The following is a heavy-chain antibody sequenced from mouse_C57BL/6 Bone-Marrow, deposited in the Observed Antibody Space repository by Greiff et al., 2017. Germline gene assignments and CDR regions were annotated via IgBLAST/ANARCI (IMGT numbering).Heavy chain of an antibody. V-gene: IGHV1-59*01. J-gene: IGHJ2*01. Sequence: VQLQQSGAELVRPGTSVKLSCKASGYTFTSYWMHWVKQRPGQGLEWIGVIDPSDSYTNYNQKFKGKATLTVDTSSSTAYMQRSSLTSEDSAVYYCARYPNYGSRYYFDYWGQGTTLTVSS. CDR3: ARYPNYGSRYYFDY. D-gene: IGHD1-1*01. CDR2: IDPSDSYT. CDR1: GYTFTSYW.